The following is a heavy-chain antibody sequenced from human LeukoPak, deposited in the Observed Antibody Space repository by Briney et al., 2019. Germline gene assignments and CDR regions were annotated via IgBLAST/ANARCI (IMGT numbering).Heavy chain of an antibody. Sequence: SQSLSLTCTVSGGSISSGDYYWSWIRQPPGKGLEWIGYIYYSGSTYYNPSLKSRVTISVDTSKNQFSLKLSSVTAADTAVYYCARDVKSDSSGYSDYWGQGTLVTVSS. CDR1: GGSISSGDYY. D-gene: IGHD3-22*01. CDR2: IYYSGST. J-gene: IGHJ4*02. V-gene: IGHV4-30-4*08. CDR3: ARDVKSDSSGYSDY.